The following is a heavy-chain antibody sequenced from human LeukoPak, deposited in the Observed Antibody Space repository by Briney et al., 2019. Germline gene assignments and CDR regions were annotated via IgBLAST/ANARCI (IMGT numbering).Heavy chain of an antibody. CDR2: INPNSGNT. Sequence: ASVKVSCKASGYTFTGYYMHWVRQAPGQGLEWMGWINPNSGNTNYAQKLQGRVTMTTDTSTSTAYMELRSLRSDDTAVYYCARGKGSSWSGGYYFDYWGQGTLVTVSS. CDR1: GYTFTGYY. D-gene: IGHD6-13*01. V-gene: IGHV1-18*04. J-gene: IGHJ4*02. CDR3: ARGKGSSWSGGYYFDY.